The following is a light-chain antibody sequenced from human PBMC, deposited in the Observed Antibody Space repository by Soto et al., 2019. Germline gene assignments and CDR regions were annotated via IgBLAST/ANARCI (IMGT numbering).Light chain of an antibody. CDR3: CSYTTRYLDV. J-gene: IGLJ1*01. CDR1: SFDVGAYNY. V-gene: IGLV2-14*03. Sequence: QSALTQPASVSGSPGQSIAISCTGTSFDVGAYNYVSWYQQHPGKVPKLIIFDVSSRPSGVSGRFSGSKSGNTASLTISGLQAEDEADYYCCSYTTRYLDVFGSGTKLTVL. CDR2: DVS.